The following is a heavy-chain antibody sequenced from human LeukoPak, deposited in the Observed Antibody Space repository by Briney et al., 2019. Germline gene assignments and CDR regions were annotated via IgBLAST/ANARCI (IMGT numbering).Heavy chain of an antibody. CDR2: ISAYNGDT. CDR3: ARDLAPSGYYYGGY. CDR1: GYTFTSYG. V-gene: IGHV1-18*01. Sequence: ASVTVSCKASGYTFTSYGISWVRQAPGQGLEWMGWISAYNGDTNYAQKLQGRVTMTTDTSTSTAYMELRSLRSDDTAVYYCARDLAPSGYYYGGYWGQGTLVTVSS. D-gene: IGHD3-22*01. J-gene: IGHJ4*02.